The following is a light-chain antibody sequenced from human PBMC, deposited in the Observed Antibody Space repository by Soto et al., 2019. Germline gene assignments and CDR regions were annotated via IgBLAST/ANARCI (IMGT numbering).Light chain of an antibody. CDR3: QQYNEFQYT. CDR2: KAT. V-gene: IGKV1-5*03. J-gene: IGKJ2*01. Sequence: DIQMTQSPSSLSASVGDRVTITCRARQTISSRLAWYQQKPGQAPKLLIYKATNLQTGVASRFRGSGSGTELSLTISSLQPDDFAVYYCQQYNEFQYTFGQGTRLDI. CDR1: QTISSR.